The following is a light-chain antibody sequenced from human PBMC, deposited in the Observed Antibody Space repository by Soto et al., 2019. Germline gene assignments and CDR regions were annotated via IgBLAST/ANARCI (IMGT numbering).Light chain of an antibody. J-gene: IGKJ3*01. Sequence: DIVMTQSPLSLSVTPGEPASISCRCSQSLLHRNGYNYLDWYLQKPGQSPQLLISLGSNRASGVPDRFSGSGSGTHFTLKISRVEAEDVGVYYCMQALQTSFTFGPGTKVDIK. CDR3: MQALQTSFT. V-gene: IGKV2-28*01. CDR1: QSLLHRNGYNY. CDR2: LGS.